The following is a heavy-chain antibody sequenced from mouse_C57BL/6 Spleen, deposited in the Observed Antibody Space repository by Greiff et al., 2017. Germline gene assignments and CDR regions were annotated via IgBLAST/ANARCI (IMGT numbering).Heavy chain of an antibody. Sequence: EVQLVESGGGLVKPGGSLKLSCAASGFTFSSYTMSWVRQTPEKRLEWVANISGGGGNTYYPDSVKGRFTISRDNAKNTPYLQMSSLRSEDTAFYYCARLGGYDPYYAMDDWGQGTSVTVSS. V-gene: IGHV5-9*01. D-gene: IGHD2-2*01. J-gene: IGHJ4*01. CDR1: GFTFSSYT. CDR3: ARLGGYDPYYAMDD. CDR2: ISGGGGNT.